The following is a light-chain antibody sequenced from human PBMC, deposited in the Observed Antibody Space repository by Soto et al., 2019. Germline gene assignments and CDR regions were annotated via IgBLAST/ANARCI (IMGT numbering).Light chain of an antibody. CDR1: ETVSNN. V-gene: IGKV3-15*01. Sequence: ERAMTQSPATLSVSPEEKATLSCRASETVSNNLAWYQHKPGQAPRLLISFASTRATGIPARFSGSGPGTELTLTVSSLQSEDFAVYCCLHLHEWPLSFGGGTRVETK. J-gene: IGKJ4*01. CDR2: FAS. CDR3: LHLHEWPLS.